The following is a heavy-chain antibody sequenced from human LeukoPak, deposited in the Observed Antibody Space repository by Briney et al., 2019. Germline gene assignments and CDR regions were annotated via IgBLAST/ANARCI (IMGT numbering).Heavy chain of an antibody. V-gene: IGHV3-21*01. CDR3: ARDLSPNAPLSS. CDR2: ISSSSSYI. CDR1: GFIFSSYR. J-gene: IGHJ5*02. Sequence: GGSLRLSCAASGFIFSSYRMNWVRQAPGKGLEWVSSISSSSSYIYYADSVKGRFTISRDNAKNSLYLQINSLRAEDTAVYYCARDLSPNAPLSSWGQGTLVTVSS. D-gene: IGHD3-16*02.